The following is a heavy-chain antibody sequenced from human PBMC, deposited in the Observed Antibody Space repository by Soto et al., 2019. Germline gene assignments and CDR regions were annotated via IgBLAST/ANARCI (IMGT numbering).Heavy chain of an antibody. CDR3: ARGAAAGGRPFDY. J-gene: IGHJ4*02. D-gene: IGHD6-13*01. CDR2: ISWNSGSI. V-gene: IGHV3-9*01. Sequence: GGSLRLSCAASGFTFDDYAMHWVRQAPGKGLEWVSGISWNSGSIGYADSVKGRFTIPRDNAKNSLYLQMNSLRAEDTALYYCARGAAAGGRPFDYWGQGTLVTVSS. CDR1: GFTFDDYA.